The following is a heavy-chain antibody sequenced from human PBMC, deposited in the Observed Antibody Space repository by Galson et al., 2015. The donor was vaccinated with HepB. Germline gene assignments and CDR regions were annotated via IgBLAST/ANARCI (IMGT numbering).Heavy chain of an antibody. CDR1: GFTFSSYG. Sequence: SLRLSCAASGFTFSSYGMHWVRQAPGKGLEWVAVISYDGSNKYYADSVKGRFTISRDNSKNTLYLQMNSLRAEDTAVYYCAKGLRGSIDYWGQGTLVAVSS. V-gene: IGHV3-30*18. CDR3: AKGLRGSIDY. D-gene: IGHD3-10*01. J-gene: IGHJ4*02. CDR2: ISYDGSNK.